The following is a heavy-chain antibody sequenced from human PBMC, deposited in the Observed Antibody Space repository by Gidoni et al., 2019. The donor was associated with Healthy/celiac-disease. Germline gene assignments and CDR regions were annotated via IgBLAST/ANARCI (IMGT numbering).Heavy chain of an antibody. V-gene: IGHV3-9*01. CDR3: AKDFGYLDYYYYYGMDV. Sequence: EVQLVESGGGLVQPGRSLRLSCAASGFTFYDYAMHWVRQAPGKGLGWCSGISWNSGSIGYADSVKGRFTISRDNAKNSLYLQMNRLRAEDTALYYCAKDFGYLDYYYYYGMDVWGQGTTVTVSS. J-gene: IGHJ6*02. D-gene: IGHD6-25*01. CDR2: ISWNSGSI. CDR1: GFTFYDYA.